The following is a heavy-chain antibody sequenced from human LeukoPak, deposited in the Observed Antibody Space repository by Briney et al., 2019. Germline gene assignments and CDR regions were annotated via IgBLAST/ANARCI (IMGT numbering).Heavy chain of an antibody. CDR1: GFTFSSYW. J-gene: IGHJ6*02. CDR2: IKQDGSEK. CDR3: ARNYYDSSGYYYYCYGMDV. D-gene: IGHD3-22*01. V-gene: IGHV3-7*03. Sequence: GGSLRLSCAASGFTFSSYWMSWVRQAPGKGLEWVANIKQDGSEKYYVDSVKGRFTISRDNAKNSLYLQMNSLGAEDTAVYYCARNYYDSSGYYYYCYGMDVWGQGTTVTVSS.